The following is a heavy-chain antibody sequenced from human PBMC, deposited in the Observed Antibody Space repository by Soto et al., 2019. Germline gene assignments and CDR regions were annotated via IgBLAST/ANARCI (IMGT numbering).Heavy chain of an antibody. J-gene: IGHJ5*02. D-gene: IGHD4-17*01. CDR3: ARDHPPYGDPNWFDP. Sequence: SETLSLTCTVSGGSISSYYWSWIRQPAGKGLEWIGRIYTSGSTNYNPSLKSRVTMSVDTSKNQFSLKLSSVTAADTAVYYCARDHPPYGDPNWFDPWGQGTLVTVYS. V-gene: IGHV4-4*07. CDR2: IYTSGST. CDR1: GGSISSYY.